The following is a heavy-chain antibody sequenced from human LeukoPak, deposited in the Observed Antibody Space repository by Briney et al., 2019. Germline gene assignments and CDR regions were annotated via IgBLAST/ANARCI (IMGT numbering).Heavy chain of an antibody. CDR1: GFTFSSYA. J-gene: IGHJ4*02. CDR3: AKGGYDFWSGYPFDY. D-gene: IGHD3-3*01. V-gene: IGHV3-23*01. CDR2: ISGSGGST. Sequence: TGGSLRLSCAASGFTFSSYAMSWVRQAPGKGLEWVSAISGSGGSTYYADSVKGRFTISRDNSKNTLYLQMNSLRAEDTAVYYCAKGGYDFWSGYPFDYWGQGTLVTVSS.